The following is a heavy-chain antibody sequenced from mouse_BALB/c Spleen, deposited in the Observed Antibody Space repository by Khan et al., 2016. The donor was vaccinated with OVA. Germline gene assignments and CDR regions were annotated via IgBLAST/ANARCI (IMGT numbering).Heavy chain of an antibody. J-gene: IGHJ3*01. CDR1: DFSLINYG. Sequence: QVQLKQSGPGLVAPSQSLSITCTVSDFSLINYGVSWIRQPPGKGLEWLGVIWGDGTTNYHSDLKSRLSINKDNSKCHVFLQLNSLQTDDTAKYYCGISYYGRAWFAYGGQGTLVTVSA. V-gene: IGHV2-3*01. CDR2: IWGDGTT. CDR3: GISYYGRAWFAY. D-gene: IGHD1-1*02.